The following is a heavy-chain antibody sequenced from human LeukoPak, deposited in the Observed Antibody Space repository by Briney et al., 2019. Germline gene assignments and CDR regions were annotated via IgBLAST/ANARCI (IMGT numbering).Heavy chain of an antibody. Sequence: SETLSLTCTVSGYSISSGYYWGWIRQPPGKGLEWIGSIYHSGSTYYNLSLKSRVTISVDTSKNQFSLKLSSVTAADTAVYYCARGSWELLAITGWGQGTMVTVSS. V-gene: IGHV4-38-2*02. CDR3: ARGSWELLAITG. CDR2: IYHSGST. D-gene: IGHD1-26*01. CDR1: GYSISSGYY. J-gene: IGHJ3*01.